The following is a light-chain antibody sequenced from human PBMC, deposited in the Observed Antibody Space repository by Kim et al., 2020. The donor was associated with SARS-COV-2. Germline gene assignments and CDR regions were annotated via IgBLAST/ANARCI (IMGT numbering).Light chain of an antibody. CDR2: GAS. J-gene: IGKJ1*01. V-gene: IGKV3D-15*01. Sequence: VSPEERVTLSCRASQYISSNLAWYQHKPGQAPRLLIHGASTRATGIPARFSGSGSGTEFTLTISSLQSEDFAVYYCQQYYNWPRTFGQGTKVDIK. CDR3: QQYYNWPRT. CDR1: QYISSN.